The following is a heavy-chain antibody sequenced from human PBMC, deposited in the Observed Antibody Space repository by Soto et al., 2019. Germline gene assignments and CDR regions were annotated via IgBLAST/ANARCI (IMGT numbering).Heavy chain of an antibody. D-gene: IGHD6-6*01. J-gene: IGHJ4*02. CDR2: IIPIFGTA. CDR3: ARAGIAARPVGLPRWYISLDY. CDR1: GGTFSSYA. Sequence: AASVKVSCKASGGTFSSYAISWVRQAPGQGLEWMGGIIPIFGTANYAQKFQGRVTITADKSTSTAYMELSSLRSEDTAVYYCARAGIAARPVGLPRWYISLDYWGQGTLVTVSS. V-gene: IGHV1-69*06.